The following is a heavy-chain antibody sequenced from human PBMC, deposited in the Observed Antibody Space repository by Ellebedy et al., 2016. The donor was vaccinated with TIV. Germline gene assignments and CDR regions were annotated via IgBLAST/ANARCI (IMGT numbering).Heavy chain of an antibody. CDR1: GFTFSSYA. J-gene: IGHJ4*02. CDR3: AKDTRLGYCSSTSCYKGGGGFDY. D-gene: IGHD2-2*02. V-gene: IGHV3-23*01. CDR2: ISGSGGST. Sequence: GESLKISXAASGFTFSSYAMSWVRQAPGKGLEWVSAISGSGGSTYYADSVKGRFTISRDNSKNTLYLQMNSLRAEDTAVYYCAKDTRLGYCSSTSCYKGGGGFDYWGQGTLVTVSS.